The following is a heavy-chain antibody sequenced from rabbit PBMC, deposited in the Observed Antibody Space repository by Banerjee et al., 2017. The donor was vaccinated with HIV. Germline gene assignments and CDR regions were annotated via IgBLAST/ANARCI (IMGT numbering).Heavy chain of an antibody. J-gene: IGHJ6*01. CDR1: GFSFSGIFY. V-gene: IGHV1S45*01. CDR3: ARDTGSSFSSYGMDL. CDR2: IDTGDGDT. Sequence: QQQLEESGGGLVKPGGTLTLTCTASGFSFSGIFYMCWVRQAPGKGLEWIACIDTGDGDTYFANWAKGRFTISKTSSTTVTLQMTSLTVADTATYFCARDTGSSFSSYGMDLWGPGTLVTVS. D-gene: IGHD8-1*01.